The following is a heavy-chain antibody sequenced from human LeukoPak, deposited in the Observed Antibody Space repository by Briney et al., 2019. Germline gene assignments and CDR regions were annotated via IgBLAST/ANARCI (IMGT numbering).Heavy chain of an antibody. CDR3: QANGASKGLVY. D-gene: IGHD7-27*01. V-gene: IGHV3-30*02. Sequence: GGSLRLSCAASGFTFSGFGMHWVRQAPGKGLEWVAFIRYDGSSEYYADSVKGRFTISRDNSKNTLYLQMSSLRPEDTAVYYCQANGASKGLVYWGHGTLVSVSS. J-gene: IGHJ4*01. CDR1: GFTFSGFG. CDR2: IRYDGSSE.